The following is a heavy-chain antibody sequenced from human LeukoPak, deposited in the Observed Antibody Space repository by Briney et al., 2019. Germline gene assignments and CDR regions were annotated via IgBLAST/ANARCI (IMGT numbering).Heavy chain of an antibody. CDR1: GFTFSSYS. CDR2: ISSSSSYI. J-gene: IGHJ4*02. Sequence: GGSLRLSCAASGFTFSSYSMNWVRQAPGKGLEWVSSISSSSSYIYYADSVKGRFTISRDNAKNSLYLQMNSQRAEDTAVYYCARESSSGYSGYDPVAFDYWGQGTLVTVSS. CDR3: ARESSSGYSGYDPVAFDY. D-gene: IGHD5-12*01. V-gene: IGHV3-21*01.